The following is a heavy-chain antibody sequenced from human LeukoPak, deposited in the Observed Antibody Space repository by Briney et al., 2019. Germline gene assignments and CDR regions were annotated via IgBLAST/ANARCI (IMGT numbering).Heavy chain of an antibody. Sequence: PSETLSLTCAVYGGSFSGYYWSWIRQPPGKGLEWIGEINHSGSTNYNPSLKSRVTISVDTSKNQFSRKLSSVTAADTAVYYCARALNLHYYGSGMVVSYYYYYMDVWGKGTTVTVSS. D-gene: IGHD3-10*01. V-gene: IGHV4-34*01. CDR1: GGSFSGYY. J-gene: IGHJ6*03. CDR2: INHSGST. CDR3: ARALNLHYYGSGMVVSYYYYYMDV.